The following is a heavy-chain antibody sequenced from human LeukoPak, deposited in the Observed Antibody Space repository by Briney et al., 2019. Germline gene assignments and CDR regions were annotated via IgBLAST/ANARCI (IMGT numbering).Heavy chain of an antibody. Sequence: GGSLRLSCAASGFTVSSNYMSWVRQAPGKGLEWVSVIYSGGSTYYADSVKGRCTISRDNSKNTLYLQMNSLRAEDTAVYYCARKVGLRYFDGAYYMDVWGKGTTVTVSS. J-gene: IGHJ6*03. V-gene: IGHV3-53*01. CDR1: GFTVSSNY. CDR3: ARKVGLRYFDGAYYMDV. CDR2: IYSGGST. D-gene: IGHD3-9*01.